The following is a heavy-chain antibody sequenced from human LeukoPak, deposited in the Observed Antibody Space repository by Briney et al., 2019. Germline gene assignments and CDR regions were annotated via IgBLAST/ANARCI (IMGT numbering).Heavy chain of an antibody. CDR3: ARDLGYYYDSGLGGY. Sequence: ASVKVSCKASGYTFTSYGISWVRRAPGQGLEWMGWISAYNGNTNYAQKLQGRVTMTTDTSTSTAYMELRSLRSDDTAVYYCARDLGYYYDSGLGGYWGQGTLVTVSS. J-gene: IGHJ4*02. CDR2: ISAYNGNT. CDR1: GYTFTSYG. D-gene: IGHD3-22*01. V-gene: IGHV1-18*01.